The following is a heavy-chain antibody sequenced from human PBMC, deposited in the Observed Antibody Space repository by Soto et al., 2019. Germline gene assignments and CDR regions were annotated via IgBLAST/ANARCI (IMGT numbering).Heavy chain of an antibody. CDR3: ARSYCTSDNCHSGYWFDP. D-gene: IGHD2-8*02. Sequence: SGPTLVNPTQTLTMTCTVSGFSLSTTGVRMSWLRQPPGKALEWLARIDWNDDKFYNTFLKTRLTISKDTSKNQVVLTMTNMDPADTGTYYCARSYCTSDNCHSGYWFDPWGQGTLVTVSS. CDR1: GFSLSTTGVR. V-gene: IGHV2-70*04. J-gene: IGHJ5*02. CDR2: IDWNDDK.